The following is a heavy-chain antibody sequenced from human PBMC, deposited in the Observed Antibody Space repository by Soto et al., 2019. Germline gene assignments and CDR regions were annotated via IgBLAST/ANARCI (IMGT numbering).Heavy chain of an antibody. J-gene: IGHJ4*02. CDR1: GGTFSSYT. Sequence: SVKVSCKASGGTFSSYTISWVRQAPGQGLEWMGRIIPILGIANYAQKFQGRVTITADKSTSTAYMELSSLRSEDTAVYYCARVYDFWSGYYQGGNFDYWGQGTLVTVS. V-gene: IGHV1-69*02. D-gene: IGHD3-3*01. CDR2: IIPILGIA. CDR3: ARVYDFWSGYYQGGNFDY.